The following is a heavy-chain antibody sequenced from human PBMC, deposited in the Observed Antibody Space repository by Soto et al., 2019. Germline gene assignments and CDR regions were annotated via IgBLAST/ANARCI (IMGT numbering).Heavy chain of an antibody. CDR2: ISSDGSST. J-gene: IGHJ3*01. CDR3: ARFDIAAPPPV. V-gene: IGHV3-74*01. CDR1: GFSFSSCW. D-gene: IGHD6-13*01. Sequence: EVQLVESGGGLVQPGGSLRLSCAASGFSFSSCWIHWVRQDPGKGLVWVSRISSDGSSTSYADSVKGRFTISRDNAKNTLYRQMNGLRADDSAVYYCARFDIAAPPPVWGIGTMVTVSS.